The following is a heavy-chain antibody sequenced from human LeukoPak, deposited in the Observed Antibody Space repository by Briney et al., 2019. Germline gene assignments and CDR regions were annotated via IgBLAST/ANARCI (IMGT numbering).Heavy chain of an antibody. V-gene: IGHV4-30-4*01. CDR1: GGSISSGDYY. CDR2: INFSGST. J-gene: IGHJ4*02. Sequence: SSETLSLTCTVSGGSISSGDYYWSWIRQPPGKGLEYIGYINFSGSTSYNPSLKGRLTISVVTSKNQFSLKLSSVTAADTAVYYCARQREYYESSGYYSFDYWGQGALVTVSS. CDR3: ARQREYYESSGYYSFDY. D-gene: IGHD3-22*01.